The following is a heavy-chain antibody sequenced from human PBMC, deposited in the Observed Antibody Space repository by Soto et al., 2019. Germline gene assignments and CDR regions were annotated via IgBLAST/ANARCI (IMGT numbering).Heavy chain of an antibody. D-gene: IGHD4-17*01. Sequence: QLQLRESGPGLVKPSETLSLTCTVSGGSISGGVGGLYYWSWIRQPPGKGLEWIGYIYDSGSTYYNPSLKSRGTISVDTSKTQCSLGLSSVTAADTAVYYCAREVIPLTTDWYFDLWGRGTLVTVSS. CDR3: AREVIPLTTDWYFDL. V-gene: IGHV4-30-4*01. CDR2: IYDSGST. CDR1: GGSISGGVGGLYY. J-gene: IGHJ2*01.